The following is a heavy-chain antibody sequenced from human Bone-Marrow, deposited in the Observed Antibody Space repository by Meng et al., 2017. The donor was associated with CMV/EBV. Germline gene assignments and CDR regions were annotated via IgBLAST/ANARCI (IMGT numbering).Heavy chain of an antibody. CDR2: IRGDITGT. Sequence: GGSLRLSCATSGFNFIRYTMTWVRQAPGKGLEWVSDIRGDITGTSYADSVKGRFTIFRDNSKNTVHLHINSLRGDDTAIYYCVRGGFGVVIAHWGQGTLVTVSS. J-gene: IGHJ4*02. CDR1: GFNFIRYT. V-gene: IGHV3-23*01. CDR3: VRGGFGVVIAH. D-gene: IGHD3-3*01.